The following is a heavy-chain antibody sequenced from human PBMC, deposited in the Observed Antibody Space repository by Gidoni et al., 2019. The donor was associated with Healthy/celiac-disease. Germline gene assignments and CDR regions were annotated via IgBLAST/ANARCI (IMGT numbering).Heavy chain of an antibody. D-gene: IGHD2-2*02. J-gene: IGHJ6*02. CDR2: IYYSGST. CDR3: ARVGYCSSTSCYTPYYYYYYGMDV. Sequence: QLQLQESGPGLVKPSETLSLTCTVSGGSISSSSYYWGWIRQPPGKGLEWIGSIYYSGSTYYNPSLKSRVTISVDTSKNQFSLKLSSVTAADTAVYYCARVGYCSSTSCYTPYYYYYYGMDVWGQGTTVTVSS. CDR1: GGSISSSSYY. V-gene: IGHV4-39*07.